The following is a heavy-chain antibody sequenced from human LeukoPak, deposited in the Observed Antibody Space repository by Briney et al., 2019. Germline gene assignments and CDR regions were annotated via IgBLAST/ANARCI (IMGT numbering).Heavy chain of an antibody. D-gene: IGHD3-10*01. CDR1: GYTFTGYY. J-gene: IGHJ5*02. V-gene: IGHV1-2*02. CDR2: INPNSGGT. Sequence: ASVKVSCTASGYTFTGYYLHCVRQAPGLEREWVGWINPNSGGTNYAQKFEGRVTTTSDTSISTAYMELSRLRSDDTAVYYCARDLYYGSGSYRFVPAWGQGTLVTVSS. CDR3: ARDLYYGSGSYRFVPA.